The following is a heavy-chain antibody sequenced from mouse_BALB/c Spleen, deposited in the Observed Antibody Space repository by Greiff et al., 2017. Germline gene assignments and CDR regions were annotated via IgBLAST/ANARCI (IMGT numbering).Heavy chain of an antibody. CDR2: INPYNDGT. V-gene: IGHV1-14*01. CDR1: GYTFTSYV. J-gene: IGHJ3*01. Sequence: VQLQQFGPELVKPGASVKMSCKASGYTFTSYVMHWVKQKPGQGLEWIGYINPYNDGTKYNAKFKGKATLTSDKSSSTAYMELSRLTSEDSAVYCCAREGFAYWGQGTLVTVSA. CDR3: AREGFAY.